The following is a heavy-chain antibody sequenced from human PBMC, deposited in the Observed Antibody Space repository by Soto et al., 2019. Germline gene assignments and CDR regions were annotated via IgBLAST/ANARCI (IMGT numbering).Heavy chain of an antibody. J-gene: IGHJ5*02. CDR2: MNANVDAT. CDR3: AREVVDGSSLWLDP. CDR1: GFTFITND. Sequence: QVQLVQSGAEVKKPGASVKVSGKASGFTFITNDINWCRQAPGQGLQWMGWMNANVDATDSPQEFKGRVTMTWNASISTAYMELSNLKSDDTAVYYCAREVVDGSSLWLDPWGQGTLVTVSS. D-gene: IGHD3-10*01. V-gene: IGHV1-8*01.